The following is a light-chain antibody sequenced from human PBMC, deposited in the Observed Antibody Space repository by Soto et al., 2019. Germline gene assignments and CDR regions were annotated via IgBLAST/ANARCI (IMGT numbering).Light chain of an antibody. Sequence: EIVLTQSPATLSLSPGESATLSCRASQSVTKYLVWYQQKPGQAPRLLISDASYRATGIPARFSGSGCGTDFTLTISSLEPEDFALYYCQQRSNWPITFGQGTRLEIK. CDR3: QQRSNWPIT. V-gene: IGKV3-11*01. CDR2: DAS. J-gene: IGKJ5*01. CDR1: QSVTKY.